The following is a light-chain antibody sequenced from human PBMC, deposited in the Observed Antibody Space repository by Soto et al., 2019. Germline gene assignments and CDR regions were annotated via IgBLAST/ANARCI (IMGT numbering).Light chain of an antibody. Sequence: QSALTQPPSASGSPGQSVTISCTGTSSDVGGYNYVSWYQQHPGKAPKLMIXXXXXXXSGVPDRFSGSKSGNTASLTVSXXXXXXXXXXXCSSYAGSNNFVFGTGTKLTVL. CDR2: XXX. J-gene: IGLJ1*01. CDR3: SSYAGSNNFV. CDR1: SSDVGGYNY. V-gene: IGLV2-8*01.